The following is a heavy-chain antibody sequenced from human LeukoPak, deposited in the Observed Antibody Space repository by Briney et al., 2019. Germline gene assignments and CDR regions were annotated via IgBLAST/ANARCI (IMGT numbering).Heavy chain of an antibody. Sequence: GGSLRRSCAASGFTFSGSAMHWVRQASGKGLEWVGRIRSKANNYATAYAASVKGRFTISRDDSKNTAYLQMNSLKTDDTAVYFCSSGLSVLRSNNTPVDYRGQGTLVTVSS. J-gene: IGHJ4*02. CDR3: SSGLSVLRSNNTPVDY. V-gene: IGHV3-73*01. CDR2: IRSKANNYAT. CDR1: GFTFSGSA. D-gene: IGHD4-17*01.